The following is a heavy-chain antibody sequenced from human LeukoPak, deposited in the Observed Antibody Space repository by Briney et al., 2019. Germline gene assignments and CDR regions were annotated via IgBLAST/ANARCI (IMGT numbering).Heavy chain of an antibody. J-gene: IGHJ4*02. D-gene: IGHD3-22*01. V-gene: IGHV4-59*08. Sequence: SETLSLTCTASGGSISSYYWSWIRQPPGKGLEWIGYIYYSGSTNYNPSLKSRVTISVDTSKNQFSLKLSSVTAADTAVYYCARLLDYDSSGYLFDYWGQGTLVTVSS. CDR1: GGSISSYY. CDR2: IYYSGST. CDR3: ARLLDYDSSGYLFDY.